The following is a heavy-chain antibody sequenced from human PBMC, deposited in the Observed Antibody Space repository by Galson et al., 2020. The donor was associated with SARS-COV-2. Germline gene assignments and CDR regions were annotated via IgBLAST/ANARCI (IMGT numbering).Heavy chain of an antibody. Sequence: GASLRLSCAVSGFTFSNYSMNWVRQAPGKGLEWVSYISSTSNTIYYADSVKGRFTISRDNAKNSLYLQMNSLRAEDTAVYYCASYCSSSSCYKGANDYWGQGTLVTVSS. CDR3: ASYCSSSSCYKGANDY. V-gene: IGHV3-48*01. D-gene: IGHD2-2*01. J-gene: IGHJ4*02. CDR2: ISSTSNTI. CDR1: GFTFSNYS.